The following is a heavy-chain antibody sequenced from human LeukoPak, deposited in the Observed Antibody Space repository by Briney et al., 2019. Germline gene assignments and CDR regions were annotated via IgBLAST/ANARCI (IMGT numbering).Heavy chain of an antibody. Sequence: PGGSLRLSCAASRFTFSNYTMNWVRQAPGKGLEWVSSISGSSSYICYADSVKGRFTISRDNAKNSLYLQMNSLRAEDTAVYYCARDDIVVVVPAGDYYYYMDVWGKGTTVTVSS. CDR2: ISGSSSYI. CDR3: ARDDIVVVVPAGDYYYYMDV. J-gene: IGHJ6*03. D-gene: IGHD2-15*01. V-gene: IGHV3-21*01. CDR1: RFTFSNYT.